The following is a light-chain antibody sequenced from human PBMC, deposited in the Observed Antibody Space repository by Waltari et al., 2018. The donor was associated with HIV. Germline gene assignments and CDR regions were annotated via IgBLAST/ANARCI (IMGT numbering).Light chain of an antibody. J-gene: IGLJ2*01. Sequence: QSVLTQPPSASGTLGQRVTISCSGRRSNIGSNSVNWYQQLPGTAPKLLISDDNRRPSGVPDRFSGSKSGTSAYLAISGLQSEDEADYYCAAWDDNVNGLFGGGTKLTVL. CDR2: DDN. V-gene: IGLV1-44*01. CDR3: AAWDDNVNGL. CDR1: RSNIGSNS.